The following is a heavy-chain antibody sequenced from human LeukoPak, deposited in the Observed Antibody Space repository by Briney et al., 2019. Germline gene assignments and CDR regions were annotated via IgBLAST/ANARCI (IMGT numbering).Heavy chain of an antibody. D-gene: IGHD5-24*01. CDR3: ARQRRDGYNLRGAFDY. Sequence: SETLSLTCTVSGGSISSYYWSWIRQPPGKGLEWIGFIYYSGSTNYNPSLKSRVTISVDASKNQFSLKLSSVTAADTAVYYCARQRRDGYNLRGAFDYWGQGTLVTVSS. CDR2: IYYSGST. CDR1: GGSISSYY. V-gene: IGHV4-59*08. J-gene: IGHJ4*02.